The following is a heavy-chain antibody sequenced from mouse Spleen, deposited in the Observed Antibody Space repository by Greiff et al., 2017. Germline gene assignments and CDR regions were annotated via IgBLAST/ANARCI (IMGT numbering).Heavy chain of an antibody. J-gene: IGHJ2*01. Sequence: EVQRVESGPELVKPGASVKISCKASGYSFTGYYMHWVKQSSEKSLEWIGEINPSTGGTSYNQKFKGKATLTVDKSSSTAYMQLKSLTSEDSAVYYCARYGDSYFDYWGQGTTLTVSS. CDR1: GYSFTGYY. CDR3: ARYGDSYFDY. V-gene: IGHV1-43*01. CDR2: INPSTGGT. D-gene: IGHD2-13*01.